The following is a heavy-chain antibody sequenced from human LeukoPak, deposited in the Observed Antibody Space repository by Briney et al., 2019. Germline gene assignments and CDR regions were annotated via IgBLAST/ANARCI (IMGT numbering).Heavy chain of an antibody. D-gene: IGHD3-10*01. CDR2: IGGTNVPNT. CDR3: VKFAPGLLSGDWFDP. Sequence: GGSLRLSCAASGFTFSNSALSWVRLAPGQGLQWVAGIGGTNVPNTWYADSVKGRLTISRDDSKSTLYLQMRSLRGEDTALYYCVKFAPGLLSGDWFDPWGQGALVTVSS. J-gene: IGHJ5*02. V-gene: IGHV3-23*01. CDR1: GFTFSNSA.